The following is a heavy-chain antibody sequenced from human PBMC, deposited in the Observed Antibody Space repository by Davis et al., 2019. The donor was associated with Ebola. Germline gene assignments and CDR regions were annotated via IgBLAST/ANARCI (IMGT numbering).Heavy chain of an antibody. Sequence: PGGSLRLSCAASGFTFSSYAMSWVRQAPGKGLEWVSGISGSGGSTYYADSVKGRFTISRDNSKNTLYLQMNSLRAEDTALYYCAKDRIVGQYGMDVWGQGTTVTVSS. D-gene: IGHD3-16*02. J-gene: IGHJ6*02. V-gene: IGHV3-23*01. CDR2: ISGSGGST. CDR3: AKDRIVGQYGMDV. CDR1: GFTFSSYA.